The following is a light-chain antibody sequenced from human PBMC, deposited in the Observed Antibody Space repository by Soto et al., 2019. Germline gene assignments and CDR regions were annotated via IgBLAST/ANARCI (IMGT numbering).Light chain of an antibody. V-gene: IGKV3-20*01. CDR1: QSVSSSY. CDR3: QQYDRPPLT. Sequence: EIVLTQSPGTLSLSPGERATLSCRASQSVSSSYLAWYQQKPGQAPRLLIYGASSRATGIPDRFSGSGSGTDFTLTISRLEPEDFAVYYRQQYDRPPLTFGGGTKVEIK. CDR2: GAS. J-gene: IGKJ4*01.